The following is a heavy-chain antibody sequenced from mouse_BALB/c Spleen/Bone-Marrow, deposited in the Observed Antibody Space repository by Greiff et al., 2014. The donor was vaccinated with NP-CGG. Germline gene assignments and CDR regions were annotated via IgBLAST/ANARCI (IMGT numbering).Heavy chain of an antibody. V-gene: IGHV5-6*02. CDR1: GFTFSTYG. CDR3: ARQGGYFDY. J-gene: IGHJ2*01. CDR2: ISSGGSYT. Sequence: EVKLVESGGDLVKPGGSLKLSCAASGFTFSTYGMSWVRQTPDKRLEWVATISSGGSYTYYPDSVKGRFTTSRDNAKNTLYLQMSSLKSEDTAMYYCARQGGYFDYWGQGTTLTVSS.